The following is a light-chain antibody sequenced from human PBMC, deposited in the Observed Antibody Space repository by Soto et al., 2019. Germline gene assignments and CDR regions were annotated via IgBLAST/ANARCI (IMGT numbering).Light chain of an antibody. CDR2: EVS. Sequence: QSALTQPPSASGSPGQSVTISCTGTGSDVGDYNYVSWYQQHPGKAPKLMIYEVSKRPSGVPDRFSGSKSGNTASLTVSGLQSEDEANYSGSSYTDSSYVFGTGPKVTVL. CDR1: GSDVGDYNY. J-gene: IGLJ1*01. V-gene: IGLV2-8*01. CDR3: SSYTDSSYV.